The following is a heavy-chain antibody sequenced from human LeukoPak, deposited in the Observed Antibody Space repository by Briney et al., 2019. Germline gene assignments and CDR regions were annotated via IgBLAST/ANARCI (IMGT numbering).Heavy chain of an antibody. CDR1: GFTFSNYS. CDR3: AGDSYDFPDCTY. J-gene: IGHJ4*02. V-gene: IGHV3-21*01. D-gene: IGHD3-3*01. CDR2: ISSSSSYI. Sequence: GGSLRLSCAASGFTFSNYSMNWVRQAPGKGLEWVSSISSSSSYIYYADSVKGRFTISRDNAKNSLYLQMNSLRAEDTAVYYCAGDSYDFPDCTYWGQGTLVTVSS.